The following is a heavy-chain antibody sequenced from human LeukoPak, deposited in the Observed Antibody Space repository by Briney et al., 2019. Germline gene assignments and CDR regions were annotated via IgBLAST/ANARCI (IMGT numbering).Heavy chain of an antibody. J-gene: IGHJ4*02. CDR2: ISSSGSTT. D-gene: IGHD3-10*01. V-gene: IGHV3-48*03. CDR3: ARNLYYYGSGSYHKGNYFDY. Sequence: GGSLRLSCAASGFTFSSYEMNWVRQAPGKGLEWVSYISSSGSTTYYADSVRGRFTISRDNSKNTLYPQMNSLRAEDTAVYYCARNLYYYGSGSYHKGNYFDYWGQGTLVTVSS. CDR1: GFTFSSYE.